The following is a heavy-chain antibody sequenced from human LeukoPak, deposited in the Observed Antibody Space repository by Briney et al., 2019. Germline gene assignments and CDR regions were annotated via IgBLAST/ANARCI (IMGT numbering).Heavy chain of an antibody. CDR2: ISSDANYI. J-gene: IGHJ4*02. CDR1: GFAFSSYS. D-gene: IGHD2-2*01. V-gene: IGHV3-21*01. Sequence: GGSLRLSCAASGFAFSSYSMNWVRQAPGKGLEWVSSISSDANYIYYADSVKGRFTISRDHAKNSLYLQMNSLKAEDTAVYYCASYGTSWRYYFDYWGQGTLVTVSS. CDR3: ASYGTSWRYYFDY.